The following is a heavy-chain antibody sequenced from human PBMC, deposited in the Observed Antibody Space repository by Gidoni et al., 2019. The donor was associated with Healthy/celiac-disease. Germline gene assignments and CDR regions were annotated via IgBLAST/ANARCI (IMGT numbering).Heavy chain of an antibody. J-gene: IGHJ4*02. CDR2: INHSGST. CDR1: GGSFSGYY. Sequence: QVQLQQWGAGLLKPSETLSLTCAVYGGSFSGYYWSWIRQPPRKGLEWIGEINHSGSTNYNPSLKSRVTISVDTSKNQFSLKLSSVTAADTAVYYCARASDCSSTSCYAGGEVDYWGQGTLVTVSS. D-gene: IGHD2-2*01. CDR3: ARASDCSSTSCYAGGEVDY. V-gene: IGHV4-34*01.